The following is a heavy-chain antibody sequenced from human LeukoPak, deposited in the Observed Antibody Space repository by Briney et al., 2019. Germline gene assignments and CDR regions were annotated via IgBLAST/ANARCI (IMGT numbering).Heavy chain of an antibody. D-gene: IGHD1-26*01. CDR1: GFTFSSYW. V-gene: IGHV4-39*07. CDR3: ARDIDDVGALLDF. CDR2: IYYSGST. Sequence: PGGSLRLSCAASGFTFSSYWMHWVRQGPGKGLEWIGSIYYSGSTYYNPSLKSRVTISVDTAKRQFSLKLTSVTAADTALYYCARDIDDVGALLDFWGQGTLVTVSS. J-gene: IGHJ4*02.